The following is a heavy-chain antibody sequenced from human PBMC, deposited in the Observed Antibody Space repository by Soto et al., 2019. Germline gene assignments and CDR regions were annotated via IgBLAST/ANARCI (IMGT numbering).Heavy chain of an antibody. V-gene: IGHV3-7*01. CDR3: ARQRYYYDSSGYYYESTSHFDY. J-gene: IGHJ4*02. Sequence: GGSLRLSCAASGFTFSSYWMSWVRQAPGKGLEWVANIKQDGSEKYYVDSVKGRFTISRDNAKNSLYLQMNSLRAEDTAVYYCARQRYYYDSSGYYYESTSHFDYWGQGPRGTVSS. D-gene: IGHD3-22*01. CDR2: IKQDGSEK. CDR1: GFTFSSYW.